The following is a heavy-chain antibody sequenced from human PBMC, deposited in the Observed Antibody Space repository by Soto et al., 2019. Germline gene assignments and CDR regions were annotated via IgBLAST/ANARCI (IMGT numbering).Heavy chain of an antibody. V-gene: IGHV1-46*03. CDR1: GYTFTSYY. J-gene: IGHJ5*02. CDR2: INPSGGST. CDR3: ARVAIAVAGSWFDP. D-gene: IGHD6-19*01. Sequence: QVQLVQSGAEVKKPGASVKVSCKASGYTFTSYYMHWVRQAPGQGLEWMGIINPSGGSTSYAPKDQGRVTMTRDTSTSTVYMELSSLRSEDTAVYYGARVAIAVAGSWFDPWGQGTLVTVSS.